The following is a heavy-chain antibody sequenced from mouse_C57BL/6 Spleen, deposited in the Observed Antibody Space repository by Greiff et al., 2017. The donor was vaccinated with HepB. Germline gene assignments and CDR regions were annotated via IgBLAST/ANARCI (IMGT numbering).Heavy chain of an antibody. D-gene: IGHD1-1*01. J-gene: IGHJ2*01. CDR2: IYPGDGDT. CDR1: GYAFSSSW. CDR3: ARTLLPDYFDY. V-gene: IGHV1-82*01. Sequence: VQLQQSGPELVKPGASVKISCKASGYAFSSSWMNWVKQRPGKGLEWIGRIYPGDGDTNYNGKFKGKATLTADKSSSTAYMQLSSLTSEDSAVYFCARTLLPDYFDYWGQGTTLTVSS.